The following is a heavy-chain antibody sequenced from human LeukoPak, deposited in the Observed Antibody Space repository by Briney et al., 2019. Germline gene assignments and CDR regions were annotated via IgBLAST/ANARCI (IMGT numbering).Heavy chain of an antibody. J-gene: IGHJ3*02. V-gene: IGHV3-21*01. CDR1: GFPLSGYS. CDR3: ARGENYDILTGYYDAFDI. D-gene: IGHD3-9*01. Sequence: GSLRLSCAAFGFPLSGYSMNWVRQAPGKGPEWVSSITSTTNYIYYADSVKGRFTISRDNAKNSLYLQMNSLRAEDTAVYYCARGENYDILTGYYDAFDIWGQGTMVTVSS. CDR2: ITSTTNYI.